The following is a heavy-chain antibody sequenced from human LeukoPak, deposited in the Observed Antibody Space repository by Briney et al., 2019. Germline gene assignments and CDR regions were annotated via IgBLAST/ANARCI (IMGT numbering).Heavy chain of an antibody. CDR3: AKDRRYYDFWSGYSPGGDAFDI. CDR1: GFTFSSYA. Sequence: PGGSLRLSCAASGFTFSSYAMSWVRQAPGKGLEWVSAISGSGGSTYYADSVKGRFTISGDNSKNTLYLQMNSLRAEDTAVYYCAKDRRYYDFWSGYSPGGDAFDIWGQGTMVTVSS. CDR2: ISGSGGST. V-gene: IGHV3-23*01. J-gene: IGHJ3*02. D-gene: IGHD3-3*01.